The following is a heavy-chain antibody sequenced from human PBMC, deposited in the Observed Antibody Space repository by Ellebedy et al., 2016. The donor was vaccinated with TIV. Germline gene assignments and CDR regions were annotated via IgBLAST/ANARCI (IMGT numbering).Heavy chain of an antibody. V-gene: IGHV4-59*08. D-gene: IGHD3-10*01. CDR3: ARLAMLARLQNYGYHSMDV. Sequence: SETLSLTCTVSGGSMSNNYWSWVRQAPGEGLEWIGYIHYTGTTNFDPSLKSRLTMSVDTFKNQFSLKVTSVTAADTAVYYCARLAMLARLQNYGYHSMDVWGQGTTVIVSS. CDR2: IHYTGTT. CDR1: GGSMSNNY. J-gene: IGHJ6*02.